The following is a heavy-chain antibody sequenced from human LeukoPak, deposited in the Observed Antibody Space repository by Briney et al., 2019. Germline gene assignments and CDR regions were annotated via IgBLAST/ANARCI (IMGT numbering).Heavy chain of an antibody. CDR3: ARMVSPNMITFGGVKPYYYGMDV. V-gene: IGHV4-34*01. CDR1: GGSFSGYY. Sequence: PSETLSLTCAVYGGSFSGYYWSWIRQPPGKGLEWIGEINHSGSTNYNPSLKSRVTISVDTSKNQFSLKLSSVTAADTAVYYCARMVSPNMITFGGVKPYYYGMDVWGQGTTVTVSS. CDR2: INHSGST. J-gene: IGHJ6*02. D-gene: IGHD3-16*01.